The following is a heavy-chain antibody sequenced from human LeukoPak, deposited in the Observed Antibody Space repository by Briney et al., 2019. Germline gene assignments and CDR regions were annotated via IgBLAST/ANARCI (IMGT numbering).Heavy chain of an antibody. CDR2: IYTGDSDT. J-gene: IGHJ4*02. D-gene: IGHD5-12*01. CDR1: GYSFTSYW. CDR3: ARQVRYSGYDFDY. V-gene: IGHV5-51*01. Sequence: GESLKISCKGSGYSFTSYWIGWVRQMPGKGLEWMGIIYTGDSDTRYSPSFQGQVTISADKSISTAYLQWSSLKASDTAMYYCARQVRYSGYDFDYWGQGTLVTVSS.